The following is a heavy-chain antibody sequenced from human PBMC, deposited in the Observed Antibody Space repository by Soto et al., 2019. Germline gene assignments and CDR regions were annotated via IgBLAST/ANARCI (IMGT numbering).Heavy chain of an antibody. V-gene: IGHV1-69*12. CDR1: GGTFSGYA. J-gene: IGHJ4*02. CDR2: IIPIFGTA. Sequence: QVQLVKSGAEVKKAGSSVKVSCKASGGTFSGYAISWVRQAPGQGLEWMGGIIPIFGTANYAQKFQGRVTITADESTSTAYMELSSLRSEDTAVYYCARVSSSWYKDYFDYWGQGTLVTVSS. CDR3: ARVSSSWYKDYFDY. D-gene: IGHD6-13*01.